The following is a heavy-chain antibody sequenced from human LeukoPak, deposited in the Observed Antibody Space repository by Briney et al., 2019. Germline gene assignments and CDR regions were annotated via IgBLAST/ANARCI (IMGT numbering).Heavy chain of an antibody. CDR1: GGSISSYY. CDR2: IYYSGST. CDR3: ASSGRHNAFDI. J-gene: IGHJ3*02. D-gene: IGHD1-26*01. V-gene: IGHV4-59*01. Sequence: SETLSLTCTVSGGSISSYYWSWIRQPPGKGLEWIGYIYYSGSTNYNPSLKSRVTISVDTSKNQFSLKLSSVTAADTAVYCCASSGRHNAFDIWGQGTMVTVSS.